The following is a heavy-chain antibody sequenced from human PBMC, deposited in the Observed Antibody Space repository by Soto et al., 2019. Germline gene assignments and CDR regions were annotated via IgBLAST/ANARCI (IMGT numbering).Heavy chain of an antibody. CDR2: ISYDGSNK. CDR1: GVTFSRYE. D-gene: IGHD1-1*01. Sequence: GGSLRLSCAASGVTFSRYEMNWVRQAPGKGLEWVAVISYDGSNKYYADSVKGQFTISRDNSKNTLYLQMNSLRAEDTAVYYCAKDARPGGMDVWGQGTTVTVSS. J-gene: IGHJ6*02. CDR3: AKDARPGGMDV. V-gene: IGHV3-30*18.